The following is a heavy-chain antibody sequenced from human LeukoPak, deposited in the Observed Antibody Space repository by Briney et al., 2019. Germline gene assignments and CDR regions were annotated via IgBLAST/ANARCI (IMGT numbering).Heavy chain of an antibody. Sequence: GGSLILSCAASRFTFSSYGMHWVRQAPGKGLEWVAVISYDGSNKYYADSVKGRFTISRDNSKNTLYLQMNSLRAEDTAVYYCAKDSRLPLLWFGELLSRFDYWGQGTLVTVSS. CDR3: AKDSRLPLLWFGELLSRFDY. J-gene: IGHJ4*02. CDR2: ISYDGSNK. V-gene: IGHV3-30*18. CDR1: RFTFSSYG. D-gene: IGHD3-10*01.